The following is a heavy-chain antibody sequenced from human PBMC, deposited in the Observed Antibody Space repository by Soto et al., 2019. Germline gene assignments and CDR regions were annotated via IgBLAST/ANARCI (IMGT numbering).Heavy chain of an antibody. Sequence: EVQLVESGGGLVQPGRSLRLSCAASGFTFDDYAMHWVRQAPGKGLEWVSGISWNSGSIGYAESVKGRFTISRDNAKNSLLRQMNISRAEDTALYYWAKGGQLLTEGGGYWGQGTLVTVSS. CDR1: GFTFDDYA. CDR2: ISWNSGSI. V-gene: IGHV3-9*01. J-gene: IGHJ4*02. CDR3: AKGGQLLTEGGGY. D-gene: IGHD2-2*01.